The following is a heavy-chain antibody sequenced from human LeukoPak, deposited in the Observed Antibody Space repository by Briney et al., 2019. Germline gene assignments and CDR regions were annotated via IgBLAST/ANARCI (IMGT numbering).Heavy chain of an antibody. CDR1: GFTFDEYA. CDR2: ISGNSGSK. CDR3: AKDNIRIVVAGTIDY. J-gene: IGHJ4*02. D-gene: IGHD6-19*01. Sequence: GGSLRLSCAASGFTFDEYAMHWVRQAPGKGLEWVSGISGNSGSKGYAGSVKGRFTISRDNAKNSLYLQMNSLRSEDTALYYCAKDNIRIVVAGTIDYWGQGTLVTVSS. V-gene: IGHV3-9*01.